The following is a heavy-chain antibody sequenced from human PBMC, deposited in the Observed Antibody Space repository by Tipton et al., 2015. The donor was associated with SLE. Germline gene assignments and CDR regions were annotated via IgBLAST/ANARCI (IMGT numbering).Heavy chain of an antibody. D-gene: IGHD6-13*01. CDR2: ISGSGGST. CDR1: GFTFSSYA. CDR3: ARRGSSWYLGNAFDI. V-gene: IGHV3-23*01. J-gene: IGHJ3*02. Sequence: GSLRLSCAASGFTFSSYAMSWVRQAPGKGLEWVSAISGSGGSTYYADSVKGRFTISRDNSKNTLYLQMNSLRAEDTAVYYCARRGSSWYLGNAFDIWGQGTTVTVSS.